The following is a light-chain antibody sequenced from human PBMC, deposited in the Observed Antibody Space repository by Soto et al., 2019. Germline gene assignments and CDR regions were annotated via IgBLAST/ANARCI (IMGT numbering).Light chain of an antibody. CDR1: QSVSSSY. Sequence: IGLKNSPGTLSLSTGERATLSCRASQSVSSSYLAWYQQKPGQAPRLLIYGASTRATGIPARFSGSGSGTEFTLTISSLQSEDFAVYYCQQDGSSHVRTFCQGTKVDIK. V-gene: IGKV3-20*01. J-gene: IGKJ1*01. CDR3: QQDGSSHVRT. CDR2: GAS.